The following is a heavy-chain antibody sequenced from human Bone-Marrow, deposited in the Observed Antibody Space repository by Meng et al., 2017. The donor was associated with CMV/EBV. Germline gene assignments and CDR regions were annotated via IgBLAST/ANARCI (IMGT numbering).Heavy chain of an antibody. J-gene: IGHJ6*02. V-gene: IGHV3-11*01. CDR3: ARGLTVVTRYYYYGKDV. D-gene: IGHD4-23*01. CDR1: GFTFSDYY. CDR2: ISSSGSTI. Sequence: GESLKISCAASGFTFSDYYMSWIRQAPGKGLEWVSYISSSGSTIYYADSVKGRFTISRDNAKNSLYLQMNSLRAEDTAVYYCARGLTVVTRYYYYGKDVWGQGTTVTVSS.